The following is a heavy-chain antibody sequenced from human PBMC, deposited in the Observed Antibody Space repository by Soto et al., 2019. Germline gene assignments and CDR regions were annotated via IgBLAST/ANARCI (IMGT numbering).Heavy chain of an antibody. V-gene: IGHV4-39*01. Sequence: XGTLCLTCTDPGGSLSSSCYYWGWIRQPPGKGLEWIGSIYYSASTYSNPSLKSRVTISVDTSKNQFSLKLTSVTAADTAVYYCARQHYGVWSCYFHFDYWGQGTMVTVSS. J-gene: IGHJ4*02. D-gene: IGHD3-3*01. CDR2: IYYSAST. CDR3: ARQHYGVWSCYFHFDY. CDR1: GGSLSSSCYY.